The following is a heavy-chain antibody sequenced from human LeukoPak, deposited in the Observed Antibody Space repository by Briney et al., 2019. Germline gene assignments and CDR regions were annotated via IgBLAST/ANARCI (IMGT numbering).Heavy chain of an antibody. CDR2: IKQDGSEK. CDR1: GFTFSSYW. Sequence: GGSLRLSCAASGFTFSSYWMSWVRQAPGKRLEWVANIKQDGSEKYYVDSVKGRFTISRDNAKNSLYLQMNSLRAEDTAVYYCARDFEDILTGYYPANFDYWGQGTLVTVSS. D-gene: IGHD3-9*01. CDR3: ARDFEDILTGYYPANFDY. V-gene: IGHV3-7*01. J-gene: IGHJ4*02.